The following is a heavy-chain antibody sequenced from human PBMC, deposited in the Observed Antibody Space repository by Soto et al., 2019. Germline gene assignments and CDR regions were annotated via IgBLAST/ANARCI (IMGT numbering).Heavy chain of an antibody. V-gene: IGHV3-7*03. CDR1: GFTFSVYY. Sequence: EVQLVESGGGLVQPGGSLRLSCAASGFTFSVYYMTWVRQAPGKGLEWVASIKNDGSEQYYVDSVKGRFTISRDNAKNSVYLQMNSLRAGDTALYYCARENWFQAYWGQGTLVTVSS. CDR2: IKNDGSEQ. J-gene: IGHJ4*02. CDR3: ARENWFQAY. D-gene: IGHD3-10*01.